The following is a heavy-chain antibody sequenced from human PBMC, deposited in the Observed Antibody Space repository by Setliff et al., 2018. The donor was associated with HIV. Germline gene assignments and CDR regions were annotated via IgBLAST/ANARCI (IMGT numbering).Heavy chain of an antibody. D-gene: IGHD3-10*01. CDR1: GFTFTTYP. J-gene: IGHJ4*02. CDR2: ISGSGGST. CDR3: AKTPLALVRGAQPYFDY. Sequence: LSLSCVASGFTFTTYPMSWVRQAPGKGLEWVSVISGSGGSTYYADSVKGRFTISRDNSKNTLYLQMNSLRAEDSAVYYCAKTPLALVRGAQPYFDYWGQGTLVTVSS. V-gene: IGHV3-23*01.